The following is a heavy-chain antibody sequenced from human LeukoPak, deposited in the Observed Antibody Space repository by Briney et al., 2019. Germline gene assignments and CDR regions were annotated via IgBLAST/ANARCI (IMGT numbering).Heavy chain of an antibody. CDR3: AKQPNIYCSGGSCIIFDY. V-gene: IGHV3-53*01. Sequence: GGSLRLSCTVSGFTVSSNSMSWVRQAPGKGLEWVSFIYSDNTHCSDSVKGRFTISRDNSKNTLYLQMNSLRAEDTAVYYCAKQPNIYCSGGSCIIFDYWGQGTLVTVSS. J-gene: IGHJ4*02. CDR1: GFTVSSNS. D-gene: IGHD2-15*01. CDR2: IYSDNT.